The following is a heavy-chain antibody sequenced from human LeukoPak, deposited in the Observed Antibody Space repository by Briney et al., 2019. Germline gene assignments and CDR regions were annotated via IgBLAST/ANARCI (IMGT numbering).Heavy chain of an antibody. V-gene: IGHV4-34*01. Sequence: SETLSLTCAVYGGSFSGYYWSWIRQPPGKGLEWIGEINHSGSTNYNPSLKSRVTVSVDTSKNQFSLKLNSATAADTAVYYCARKGYSYGYFNYWGQGTLVTVPS. J-gene: IGHJ4*02. D-gene: IGHD5-18*01. CDR2: INHSGST. CDR1: GGSFSGYY. CDR3: ARKGYSYGYFNY.